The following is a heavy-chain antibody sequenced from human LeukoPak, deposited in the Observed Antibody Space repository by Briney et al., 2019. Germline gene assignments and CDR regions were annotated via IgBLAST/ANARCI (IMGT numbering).Heavy chain of an antibody. V-gene: IGHV4-34*01. CDR1: GGPFTTYY. CDR2: INHSGST. J-gene: IGHJ4*02. Sequence: PSETLSLTCVVSGGPFTTYYWSWIRQPPGKGLEGSGEINHSGSTNYSPSLKSRVTLSVDLSKNQFYLKLNSVTAADTAVYYCAGPGAGDLDYWGQGTLVTVSS. CDR3: AGPGAGDLDY. D-gene: IGHD3-10*01.